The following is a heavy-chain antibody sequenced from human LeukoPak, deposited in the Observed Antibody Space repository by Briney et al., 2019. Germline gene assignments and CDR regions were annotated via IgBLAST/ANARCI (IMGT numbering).Heavy chain of an antibody. CDR1: GFTFSSYA. J-gene: IGHJ4*02. CDR3: AKGTNRWLQLYYFDY. Sequence: GGSLRLSCAASGFTFSSYAMSWVRQAPGKGLEWVSAISGSGGSTYYADSVKGRFTISRDNSKNTPYLQMNSLRAEDTAVYYCAKGTNRWLQLYYFDYWGQGTLVTVSS. V-gene: IGHV3-23*01. CDR2: ISGSGGST. D-gene: IGHD5-24*01.